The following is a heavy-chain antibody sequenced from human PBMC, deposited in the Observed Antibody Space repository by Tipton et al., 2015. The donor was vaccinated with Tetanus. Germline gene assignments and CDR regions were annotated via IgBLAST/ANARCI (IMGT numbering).Heavy chain of an antibody. J-gene: IGHJ4*02. CDR1: GFTFSNSG. D-gene: IGHD6-13*01. Sequence: SLRLSCAASGFTFSNSGMHWVRQAHGKGLEWVAIISYDGNYQSYAESVKGRFTISRDNSKSTLFLQMNGLRAEDTAVYYCIYTISWSVFDYWGQGSLVTVSS. CDR2: ISYDGNYQ. V-gene: IGHV3-30*03. CDR3: IYTISWSVFDY.